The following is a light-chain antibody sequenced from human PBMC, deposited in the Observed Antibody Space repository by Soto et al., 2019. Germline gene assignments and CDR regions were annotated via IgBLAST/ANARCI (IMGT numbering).Light chain of an antibody. CDR3: MQGTHWPYT. Sequence: DVVMTQSPLSLPVSLGQPASISCRSNQSLVFSDGNTYLNWFQQRPGQSPRRLIYEVSNRDSGVPERFGGSGSGTDFTLKISRVEAEDVAVYYCMQGTHWPYTFGQGTKVDI. V-gene: IGKV2-30*01. CDR2: EVS. J-gene: IGKJ2*01. CDR1: QSLVFSDGNTY.